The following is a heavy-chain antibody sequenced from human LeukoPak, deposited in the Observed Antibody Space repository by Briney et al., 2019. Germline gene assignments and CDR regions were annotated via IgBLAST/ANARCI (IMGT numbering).Heavy chain of an antibody. CDR2: IYYSGST. J-gene: IGHJ4*02. Sequence: PSETLSLTCTVSGGSISGHYWSWIRQPPGEGLEWIGYIYYSGSTNYNPSLKSRATISVDTSMNQFSLMLSSVTAADTPVYYCARQLYYYDSSGYYWFDYWGQGPLVTVLS. CDR1: GGSISGHY. CDR3: ARQLYYYDSSGYYWFDY. V-gene: IGHV4-59*08. D-gene: IGHD3-22*01.